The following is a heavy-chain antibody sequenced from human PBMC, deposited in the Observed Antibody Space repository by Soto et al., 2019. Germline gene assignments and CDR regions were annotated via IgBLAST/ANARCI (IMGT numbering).Heavy chain of an antibody. Sequence: SETLSLTCTVSGGSISFYYWSWIRQPAGKGLEWVGRIYTTGSTTYNPSLKSRVTMSVDTSKNQFSLKLNSVTAADTAVYYCARSGNGTATVFDYWGRGTRVTV. V-gene: IGHV4-4*07. CDR2: IYTTGST. J-gene: IGHJ4*02. CDR1: GGSISFYY. D-gene: IGHD4-17*01. CDR3: ARSGNGTATVFDY.